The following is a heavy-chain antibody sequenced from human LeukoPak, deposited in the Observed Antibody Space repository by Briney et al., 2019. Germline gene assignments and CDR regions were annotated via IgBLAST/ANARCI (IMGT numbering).Heavy chain of an antibody. CDR1: GGTFSSYA. CDR2: IIPIFGTA. Sequence: VKVSCKASGGTFSSYAISWVRQAPGQGLEWMGGIIPIFGTANYAQKFQGRVTITTDESTSTAYMELSSLRSEDTAVYYCARAHYSNALGHWFGPWGQGTLVTVSS. J-gene: IGHJ5*02. CDR3: ARAHYSNALGHWFGP. D-gene: IGHD4-11*01. V-gene: IGHV1-69*13.